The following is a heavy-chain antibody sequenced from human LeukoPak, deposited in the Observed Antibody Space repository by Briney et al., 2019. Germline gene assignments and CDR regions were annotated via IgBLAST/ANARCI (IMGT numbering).Heavy chain of an antibody. CDR1: GDSISCYY. V-gene: IGHV4-59*01. J-gene: IGHJ3*02. Sequence: SETLSLTCTVSGDSISCYYWSWIRQPPGKGLEGIGYIYYFGRTNYNPSLKSRVPIPVDTSKKQFSLKLSSVTAADPAVYYCARNYAFDSWGQGTMVTVSS. CDR3: ARNYAFDS. CDR2: IYYFGRT.